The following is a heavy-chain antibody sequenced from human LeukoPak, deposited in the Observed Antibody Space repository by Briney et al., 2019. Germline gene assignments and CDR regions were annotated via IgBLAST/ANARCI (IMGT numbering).Heavy chain of an antibody. J-gene: IGHJ4*02. D-gene: IGHD2-2*01. V-gene: IGHV3-23*01. Sequence: GGSLRLSCAASGFTFSRYAMSWVRQAPGKGLEWVSAISGSGGSTYYADSVKGRFTISRDNSKNTLYLQMNSLRAEDTAVYYCAKDLYCSSTSCLPYYFDYWGQGTLVTVSS. CDR3: AKDLYCSSTSCLPYYFDY. CDR2: ISGSGGST. CDR1: GFTFSRYA.